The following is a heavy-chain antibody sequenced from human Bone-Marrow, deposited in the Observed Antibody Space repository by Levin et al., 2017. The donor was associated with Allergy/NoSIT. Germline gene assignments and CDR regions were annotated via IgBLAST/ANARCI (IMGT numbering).Heavy chain of an antibody. CDR1: GFTFSSYA. Sequence: GGSLRLSCAASGFTFSSYAMSWVRQAPGKGLEWVSAISGSGGSTYYADSVKGRFTISRDNSKNTLYLQMNSLRAEDTAVYYCANSRVTAINGLVGGRYWGQGTLVTVSS. D-gene: IGHD2-21*02. CDR3: ANSRVTAINGLVGGRY. J-gene: IGHJ4*02. CDR2: ISGSGGST. V-gene: IGHV3-23*01.